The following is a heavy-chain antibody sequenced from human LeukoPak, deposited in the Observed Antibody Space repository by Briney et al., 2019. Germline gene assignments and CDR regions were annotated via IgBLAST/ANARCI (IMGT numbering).Heavy chain of an antibody. CDR1: GYIFSNYW. CDR2: IYPGDSET. D-gene: IGHD6-19*01. CDR3: ARLDWLAYKNFDY. J-gene: IGHJ4*02. Sequence: GESLKISCQASGYIFSNYWIGWVRQMPGKGLEWTAIIYPGDSETKYSPSFQGQVTISVDKSISTTYLQWSSVKASDTAMYYCARLDWLAYKNFDYWGQGTLVTVSS. V-gene: IGHV5-51*01.